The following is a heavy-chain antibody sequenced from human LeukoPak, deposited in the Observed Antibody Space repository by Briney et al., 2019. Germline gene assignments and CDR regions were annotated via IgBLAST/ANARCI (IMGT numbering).Heavy chain of an antibody. V-gene: IGHV1-69*05. J-gene: IGHJ6*03. CDR2: ITPIFGTA. CDR1: GGTFSSYA. CDR3: ARRASSGSHGYYYYYYMDV. Sequence: SVKVSCKASGGTFSSYAISWVRQAPGQGLEWMGGITPIFGTANYAQKFQGRVTITTDESTSTAYMELSSLRSEDTAVYYCARRASSGSHGYYYYYYMDVWGKGTTVTVSS. D-gene: IGHD3-10*01.